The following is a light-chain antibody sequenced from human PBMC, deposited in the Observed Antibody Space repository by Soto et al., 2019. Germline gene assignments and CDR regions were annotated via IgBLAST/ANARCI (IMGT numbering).Light chain of an antibody. V-gene: IGLV2-8*01. CDR1: KSDIGVYDF. CDR2: VVF. Sequence: QSALTQPPSASGSPGQSVTISCTGTKSDIGVYDFVSWYQHLPGKATRLIIYVVFQRPSGVPDRFSGSKSGNTASLSVSGLQAADEADYFCKSYAGSNTYVFGSGTKVTVL. J-gene: IGLJ1*01. CDR3: KSYAGSNTYV.